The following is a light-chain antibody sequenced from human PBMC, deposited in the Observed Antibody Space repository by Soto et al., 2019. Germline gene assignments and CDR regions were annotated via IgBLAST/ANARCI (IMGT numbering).Light chain of an antibody. V-gene: IGKV3-20*01. J-gene: IGKJ1*01. CDR3: QQYGSLVT. CDR1: QSVRSER. CDR2: DAS. Sequence: EIVLTQSPDTLSLSPGERATLSCRASQSVRSERLAWYQQKRGQAPTLLIFDASSRASGTPERFCGSGSGTDFTLTISRLEPEDFAVYYCQQYGSLVTFGQGTKVDIK.